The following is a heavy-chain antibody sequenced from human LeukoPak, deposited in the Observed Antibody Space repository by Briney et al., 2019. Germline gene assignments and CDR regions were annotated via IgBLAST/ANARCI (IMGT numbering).Heavy chain of an antibody. J-gene: IGHJ4*02. CDR2: VFYSGGT. CDR3: ARHAGQLAWELRHSFDY. D-gene: IGHD1-26*01. CDR1: GGSTTGYF. V-gene: IGHV4-59*08. Sequence: SETLSLTCTISGGSTTGYFWSWIRQPPGKGLEWIGYVFYSGGTLYNPSLDSRVTISVDTSKTQFSLELTSVTAADTAVYYCARHAGQLAWELRHSFDYWGQGTLVTVSS.